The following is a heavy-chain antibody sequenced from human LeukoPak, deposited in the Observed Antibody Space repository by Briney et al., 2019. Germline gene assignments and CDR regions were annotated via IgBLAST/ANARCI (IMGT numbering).Heavy chain of an antibody. CDR1: GFSFSSYG. V-gene: IGHV3-21*03. Sequence: PGGSLRLSCAASGFSFSSYGMNWVRQAPGKGLEWVSSVSSSSSYIYYADSVKGRFTISRDNAKNSLYLQMNSLNTEDTAVYFCTTALRWVQSPFNYWGQGTLVTVSS. D-gene: IGHD5-24*01. J-gene: IGHJ4*02. CDR3: TTALRWVQSPFNY. CDR2: VSSSSSYI.